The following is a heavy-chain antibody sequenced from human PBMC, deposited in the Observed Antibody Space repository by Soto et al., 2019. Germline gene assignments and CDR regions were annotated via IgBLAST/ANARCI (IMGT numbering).Heavy chain of an antibody. D-gene: IGHD6-19*01. J-gene: IGHJ3*02. CDR3: AKDSSGRDAFDI. CDR1: GFTFSSYA. CDR2: ISGSGGST. Sequence: VGSLRLSCAASGFTFSSYAMSWVRQAPGKGLEWVSAISGSGGSTYYADSVKGRFTISRDNSKNTLYLQMNSLRAEDTAVYYCAKDSSGRDAFDIWGQGTMVTVSS. V-gene: IGHV3-23*01.